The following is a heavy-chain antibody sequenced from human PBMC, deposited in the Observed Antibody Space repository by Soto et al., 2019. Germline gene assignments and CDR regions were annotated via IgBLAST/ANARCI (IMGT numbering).Heavy chain of an antibody. V-gene: IGHV1-8*01. CDR3: ARARESSTRFVFGFWSPTHTRNGMDV. CDR1: GYTFTSYD. Sequence: EASVKVSCKASGYTFTSYDINWVRQATGQGLEWMGWMNPNSGNTGYAQKFQGRVTMTRNTSISAAYMELSSLRSEDTAVYYCARARESSTRFVFGFWSPTHTRNGMDVWGQGTTVTVSS. CDR2: MNPNSGNT. J-gene: IGHJ6*02. D-gene: IGHD3-3*01.